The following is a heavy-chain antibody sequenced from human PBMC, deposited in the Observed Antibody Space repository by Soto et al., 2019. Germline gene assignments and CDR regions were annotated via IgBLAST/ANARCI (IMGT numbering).Heavy chain of an antibody. CDR1: GYTFTNYA. J-gene: IGHJ4*02. CDR2: INAGNGNT. D-gene: IGHD5-12*01. CDR3: ARVSGYYLPDY. V-gene: IGHV1-3*01. Sequence: ASVKVSCXASGYTFTNYAMHWVRQAPGQRLEWMGWINAGNGNTKYSQKFQGRVTITRDTSASTAYMELSSLRSEDTAVYYCARVSGYYLPDYWGQGTLVTVS.